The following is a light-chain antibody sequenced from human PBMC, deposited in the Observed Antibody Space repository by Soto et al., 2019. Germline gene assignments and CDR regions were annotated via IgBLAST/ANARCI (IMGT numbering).Light chain of an antibody. CDR2: DVN. V-gene: IGLV2-11*01. CDR3: CSFVGSDNSVV. Sequence: QSALTQPRSVSGSPGQSVTISCTGTSSDVGGYNFVSWYQQHPGKVPKLIIYDVNIRPSGVPDRFSGSKSGNTASLTISGLRAEDEADYYCCSFVGSDNSVVFGSGTKLTVL. J-gene: IGLJ1*01. CDR1: SSDVGGYNF.